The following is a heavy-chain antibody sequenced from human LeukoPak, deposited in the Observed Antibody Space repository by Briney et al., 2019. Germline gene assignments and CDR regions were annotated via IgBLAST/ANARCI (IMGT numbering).Heavy chain of an antibody. CDR1: RGSISSYY. D-gene: IGHD1-26*01. CDR2: IHYSGST. CDR3: ARQRGSYSGDAFDI. J-gene: IGHJ3*02. Sequence: SETLSLTCTVSRGSISSYYWSWIRQPPGKRLEWIGYIHYSGSTNYNPSLKSRVTISVDMSKNQFSLKLSSVTAADTAMYYCARQRGSYSGDAFDIWGQGTMVTVSS. V-gene: IGHV4-59*01.